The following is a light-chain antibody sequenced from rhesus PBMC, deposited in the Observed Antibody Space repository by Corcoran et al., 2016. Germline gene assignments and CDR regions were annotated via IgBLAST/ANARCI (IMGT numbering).Light chain of an antibody. J-gene: IGKJ2*01. V-gene: IGKV2-78*01. CDR1: QSLLHSNGYTY. CDR3: EQTLQTPYS. CDR2: EVS. Sequence: DIVMTQTPLSLSVTPGEPASISCRSTQSLLHSNGYTYLHWYLQKPGQFPHLLIYEVSNRASGFPDRFSGSGSGTDFTLKISRMEAEDVGVYYCEQTLQTPYSFGQGTKVEIK.